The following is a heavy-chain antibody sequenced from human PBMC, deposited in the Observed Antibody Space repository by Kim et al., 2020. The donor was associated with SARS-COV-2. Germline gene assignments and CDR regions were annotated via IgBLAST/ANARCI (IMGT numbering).Heavy chain of an antibody. CDR2: ISYDGSNK. J-gene: IGHJ4*02. CDR3: ANSADYGSGSYPDY. D-gene: IGHD3-10*01. V-gene: IGHV3-30*18. CDR1: GFTFSSYG. Sequence: GGSLRLSCAASGFTFSSYGMHWVRQAPGKGLEWVAVISYDGSNKYYADSVKGRFTISRDNSKNTLYLQMNSLRAEDTAVYYCANSADYGSGSYPDYWGQG.